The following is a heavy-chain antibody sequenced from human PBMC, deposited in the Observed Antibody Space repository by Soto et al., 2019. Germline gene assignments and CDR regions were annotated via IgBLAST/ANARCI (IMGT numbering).Heavy chain of an antibody. CDR2: IIPIFGTA. J-gene: IGHJ4*02. Sequence: SVKVSCKASGGTFSSYAISWVRQAPGQGLEWMGGIIPIFGTANYAQKFQGRVTITADESTSTAYMELSSPRSEDTAVYYCARTAVAGSTFWFDYWGQGTLVTVSS. V-gene: IGHV1-69*13. CDR3: ARTAVAGSTFWFDY. D-gene: IGHD6-19*01. CDR1: GGTFSSYA.